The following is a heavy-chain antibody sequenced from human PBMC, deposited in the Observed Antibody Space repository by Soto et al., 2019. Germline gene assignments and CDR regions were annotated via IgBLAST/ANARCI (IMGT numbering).Heavy chain of an antibody. V-gene: IGHV1-69*12. D-gene: IGHD6-19*01. J-gene: IGHJ2*01. CDR2: ITPIFGTA. Sequence: VQLVQAGAEVKKPGSSVKVSCKASGGNFSNYAISWVRQTPGQGLEWMGGITPIFGTANYAQKFQRIVTITANEPISTAYMALSGLRSEDTAVYYCSQTRGLAGGGRGRCDHWGGDSFVTVAS. CDR3: SQTRGLAGGGRGRCDH. CDR1: GGNFSNYA.